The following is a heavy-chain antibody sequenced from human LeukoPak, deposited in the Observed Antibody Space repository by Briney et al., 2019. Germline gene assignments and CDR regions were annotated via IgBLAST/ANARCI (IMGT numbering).Heavy chain of an antibody. CDR3: ARRFSSSLPYFDY. Sequence: PSETPSLTCTVSGGSISSYYWSWIRQPPGKGLEWIGYIYTSGSTNYNPSLKSRVTISVDTSKNQFSLKLSSVTAADTAVYYCARRFSSSLPYFDYWGQGTLVTVSS. CDR2: IYTSGST. J-gene: IGHJ4*02. V-gene: IGHV4-4*09. D-gene: IGHD6-13*01. CDR1: GGSISSYY.